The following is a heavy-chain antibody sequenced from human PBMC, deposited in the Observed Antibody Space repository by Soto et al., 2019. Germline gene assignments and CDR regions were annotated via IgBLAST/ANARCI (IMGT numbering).Heavy chain of an antibody. CDR3: ARSSIYYGIEL. V-gene: IGHV4-4*02. CDR1: GGSMSSSTW. J-gene: IGHJ6*02. CDR2: VHHRGST. D-gene: IGHD6-19*01. Sequence: SETLSLTCAVSGGSMSSSTWWSWFRQPPGKGLEWIGEVHHRGSTNYNPSLGSRVNITVDTSKNQFSLKLNSVTAADTAVYYCARSSIYYGIELWGQGTTVTVCS.